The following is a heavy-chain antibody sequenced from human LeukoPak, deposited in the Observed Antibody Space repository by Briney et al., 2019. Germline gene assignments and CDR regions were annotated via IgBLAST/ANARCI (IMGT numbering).Heavy chain of an antibody. Sequence: SETLSLTCTVSGGSISSSSYSWGWIRQPPGKGLEWIGSVYYSGSTYYNPSLKSRVTISVDTSKNQFSLNRISVTAADTAVYYCARALRQFGYYYYYMDVWGKGTTVTVSS. CDR1: GGSISSSSYS. V-gene: IGHV4-39*07. J-gene: IGHJ6*03. CDR3: ARALRQFGYYYYYMDV. D-gene: IGHD3-10*01. CDR2: VYYSGST.